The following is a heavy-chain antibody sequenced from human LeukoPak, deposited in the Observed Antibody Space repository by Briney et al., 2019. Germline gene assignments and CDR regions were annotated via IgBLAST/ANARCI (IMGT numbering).Heavy chain of an antibody. CDR3: ATGPAHYDSWSGYYY. CDR2: IYHSGST. V-gene: IGHV4-38-2*02. D-gene: IGHD3-3*01. CDR1: GYSISSGYY. J-gene: IGHJ4*02. Sequence: KPSETLSLTCTVSGYSISSGYYWGWIRQPPGKGLEWIGSIYHSGSTYYNPSLKSRVTISVDTSKNQFSLKLSSVTAADTAVYYCATGPAHYDSWSGYYYWGQGTLVTVSS.